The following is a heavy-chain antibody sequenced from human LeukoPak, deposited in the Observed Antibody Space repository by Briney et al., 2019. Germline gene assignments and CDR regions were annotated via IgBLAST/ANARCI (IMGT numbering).Heavy chain of an antibody. J-gene: IGHJ4*02. CDR1: GGSFSGYY. V-gene: IGHV4-34*01. D-gene: IGHD3-10*01. CDR2: ITYDGST. Sequence: SETLSLTCAVFGGSFSGYYWSWIRQPPGKGLEWIGEITYDGSTNYNPSLKSRVTISVDTSKIQFSLNLSSVTAADTAVYYCATSGWDFDYWGQGTLVTVSS. CDR3: ATSGWDFDY.